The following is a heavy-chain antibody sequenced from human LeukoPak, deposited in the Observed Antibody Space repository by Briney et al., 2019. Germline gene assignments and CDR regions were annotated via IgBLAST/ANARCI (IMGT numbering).Heavy chain of an antibody. CDR3: ARKLCSSTSCYAVINWFDP. J-gene: IGHJ5*02. Sequence: SETLSLTCIVSGGSINSTTYYWGWIRQPPGKGLEWIGSIYYSGSTYYNSSLKSRVTISVDTSKNHFSLKLSSVTAADTAVYYCARKLCSSTSCYAVINWFDPWGQGTLVTVSS. CDR1: GGSINSTTYY. D-gene: IGHD2-2*01. CDR2: IYYSGST. V-gene: IGHV4-39*02.